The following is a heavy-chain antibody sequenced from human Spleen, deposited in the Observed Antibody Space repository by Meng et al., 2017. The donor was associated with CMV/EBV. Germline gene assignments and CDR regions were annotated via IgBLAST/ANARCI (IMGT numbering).Heavy chain of an antibody. D-gene: IGHD1-1*01. CDR1: GGSFSGYY. CDR2: INHSGST. Sequence: SETLSLTCAVYGGSFSGYYWSWIRQPPGKGLEWIGEINHSGSTNYNPSLKSRVTISVDTSKNQFSLKLSSVTAADTAVYYCARERSTTGTGDDAFDIWGQGTMVTVSS. CDR3: ARERSTTGTGDDAFDI. J-gene: IGHJ3*02. V-gene: IGHV4-34*01.